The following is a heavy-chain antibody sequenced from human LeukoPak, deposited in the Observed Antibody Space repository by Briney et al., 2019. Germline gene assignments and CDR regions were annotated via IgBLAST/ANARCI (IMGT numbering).Heavy chain of an antibody. J-gene: IGHJ4*02. V-gene: IGHV3-21*01. D-gene: IGHD3-22*01. CDR2: ISSSSSYI. CDR1: GFTFSSYS. CDR3: ARFNLYYDSSGYYRVFDY. Sequence: PGGSLRLSCAASGFTFSSYSMNWVRQAPGKGLEWASSISSSSSYIYYADSVKGRFTISRDNAKNSLYLQMNSLRAEDTAVYYCARFNLYYDSSGYYRVFDYWGQGTLVTVSS.